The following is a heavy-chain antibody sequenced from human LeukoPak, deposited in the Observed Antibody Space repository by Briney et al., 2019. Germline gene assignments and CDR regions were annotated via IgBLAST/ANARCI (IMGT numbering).Heavy chain of an antibody. V-gene: IGHV1-2*02. CDR1: GYTFTSYD. CDR2: INPNSGGT. CDR3: ARLVNYYDSSGYYRWFDP. J-gene: IGHJ5*02. Sequence: ASVKVSCKAPGYTFTSYDINWVRQATGQGLEWMGWINPNSGGTNYAQKFQGRVTMTRDTSISTAYMELSRLRSDDTAVYYCARLVNYYDSSGYYRWFDPWGQGTLVTVSS. D-gene: IGHD3-22*01.